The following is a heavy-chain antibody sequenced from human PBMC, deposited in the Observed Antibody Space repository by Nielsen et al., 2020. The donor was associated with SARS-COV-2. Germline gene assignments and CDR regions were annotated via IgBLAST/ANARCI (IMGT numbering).Heavy chain of an antibody. D-gene: IGHD6-13*01. J-gene: IGHJ4*02. V-gene: IGHV5-51*01. Sequence: GESLKISCRGSGHTLTNYWIAWVRQLAGKGLEWMAIIYPDDSDTRYSPSFRGLVTISADKSISTAYLQWSSLKASDTAMYYCARSPIAAAGLFDYWGQGTLVTVSS. CDR2: IYPDDSDT. CDR1: GHTLTNYW. CDR3: ARSPIAAAGLFDY.